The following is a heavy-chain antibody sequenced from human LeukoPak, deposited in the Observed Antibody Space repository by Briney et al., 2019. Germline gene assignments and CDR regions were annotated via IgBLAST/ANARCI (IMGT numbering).Heavy chain of an antibody. CDR2: IKQDESEK. CDR1: GFTFSSSW. D-gene: IGHD6-19*01. V-gene: IGHV3-7*01. Sequence: GGSLRLSCAASGFTFSSSWMSWVRQAPGKGLERVANIKQDESEKYYVDSLKGRFTISRDNARNSLYLQMNSLRAEDTAVYYCATYSSGWFFDYWGQGTLVTVSS. J-gene: IGHJ4*02. CDR3: ATYSSGWFFDY.